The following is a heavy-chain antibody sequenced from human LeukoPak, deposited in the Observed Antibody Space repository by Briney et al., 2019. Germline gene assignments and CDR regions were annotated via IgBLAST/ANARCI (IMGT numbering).Heavy chain of an antibody. D-gene: IGHD6-19*01. Sequence: PSEALSLTCTVSGGSISSSSYYWGWIRQPPGKGLEWIGSIYYSGSTYYNPSLKSRVTISVDTSKNQFSLKLSSVTAADTAVYYCARLQGQWLVGNARAAFDYWGQGTLVTVSS. CDR1: GGSISSSSYY. J-gene: IGHJ4*02. CDR3: ARLQGQWLVGNARAAFDY. V-gene: IGHV4-39*01. CDR2: IYYSGST.